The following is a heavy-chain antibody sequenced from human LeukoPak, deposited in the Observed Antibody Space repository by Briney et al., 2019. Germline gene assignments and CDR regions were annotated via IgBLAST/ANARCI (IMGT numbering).Heavy chain of an antibody. V-gene: IGHV3-7*03. CDR3: ARRNAMDV. CDR2: INRDGSER. J-gene: IGHJ6*02. Sequence: GGSLRLSCAASGLTFSSHWMHWVRQAPGKGLEWVANINRDGSERYYVDSVKGRFTVSRDDAKSSLYLQMNSLRAEDTAVYYCARRNAMDVWGQGTTVIVFS. CDR1: GLTFSSHW.